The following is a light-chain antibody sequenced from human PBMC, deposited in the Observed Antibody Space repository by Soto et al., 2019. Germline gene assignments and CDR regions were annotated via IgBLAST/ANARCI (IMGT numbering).Light chain of an antibody. J-gene: IGLJ1*01. V-gene: IGLV2-18*02. CDR3: SSYTTSNTYV. CDR1: SSDVGSNNR. CDR2: DVS. Sequence: QSALTQPPSVSGSPGQSVAIPCTGTSSDVGSNNRVSWYQQPPGSAPKLIIYDVSNRPSAIPDRFSGSKSANTASLTISGLQTEDEADYYCSSYTTSNTYVFGTGTKLTVL.